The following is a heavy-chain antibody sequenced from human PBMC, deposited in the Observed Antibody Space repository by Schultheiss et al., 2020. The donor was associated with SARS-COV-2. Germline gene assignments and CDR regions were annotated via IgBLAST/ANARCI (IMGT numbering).Heavy chain of an antibody. CDR2: INHSGST. CDR3: ARDNMVRGVNPFYYYYGMDV. J-gene: IGHJ6*02. CDR1: GGSFSGYY. Sequence: SETLSLTCAVYGGSFSGYYWSWIRQPPGKGLEWIGEINHSGSTNYNPSLKSRVTISVDTSKNQFSLKLSSVTAADTAVYYCARDNMVRGVNPFYYYYGMDVWGQGTTVTVSS. D-gene: IGHD3-10*01. V-gene: IGHV4-34*01.